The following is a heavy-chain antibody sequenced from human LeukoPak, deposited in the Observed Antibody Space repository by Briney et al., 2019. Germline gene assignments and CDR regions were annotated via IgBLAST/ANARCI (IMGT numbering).Heavy chain of an antibody. Sequence: LRLSCAASGFTFSSHWMHWVRQAPGKGLEWIGYIYYSGSTYYNPSLKSRVTISVDTSKNQFSLKLSSVTAADTAVYYCARGTAMAPVDYWGQGTLVTVSS. CDR3: ARGTAMAPVDY. CDR2: IYYSGST. V-gene: IGHV4-30-4*08. CDR1: GFTFSSHW. J-gene: IGHJ4*02. D-gene: IGHD5-18*01.